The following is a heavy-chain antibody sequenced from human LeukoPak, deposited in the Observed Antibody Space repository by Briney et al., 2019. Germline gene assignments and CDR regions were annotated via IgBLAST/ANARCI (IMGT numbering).Heavy chain of an antibody. D-gene: IGHD3-22*01. Sequence: SETLSLTCTVSGGSISSNNYFWGCIRQPPGTGLEWIGSIYYSGSTSYNPSLKSRVTMSVDTSKNQFSLKLSSVTAADTAVYYCARLARYYYDSSGYPKLSSSIDYWGQGTLVTVSS. V-gene: IGHV4-39*01. J-gene: IGHJ4*02. CDR3: ARLARYYYDSSGYPKLSSSIDY. CDR2: IYYSGST. CDR1: GGSISSNNYF.